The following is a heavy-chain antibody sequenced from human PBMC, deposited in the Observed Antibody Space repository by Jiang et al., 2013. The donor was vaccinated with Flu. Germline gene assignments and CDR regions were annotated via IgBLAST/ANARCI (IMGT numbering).Heavy chain of an antibody. CDR2: SYYSGST. J-gene: IGHJ3*02. CDR3: AREGKKLNPTGAFDI. Sequence: LLKPSETLSLICIVSGDSMSSYYWNWIRQPPGKGLEWIGYSYYSGSTNYNPSLKSRVTISVDTSKNQFSLKLSSVTAADTAVYYCAREGKKLNPTGAFDIWGQGTMVTVSS. V-gene: IGHV4-59*01. CDR1: GDSMSSYY. D-gene: IGHD1-14*01.